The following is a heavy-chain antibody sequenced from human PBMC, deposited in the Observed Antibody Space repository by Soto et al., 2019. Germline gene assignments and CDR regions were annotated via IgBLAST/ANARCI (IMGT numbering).Heavy chain of an antibody. Sequence: QVQLVQSGGEVKKPGASVKVSCKASGYTFTIYGINWVRQAPGQGLEWMGWISPDNGNTNYVQKIQGRVTMTTDTSTSTAYMEPRSLRTDDTAVYYCARALGYSGYAGMDVWGQGTTVTVSS. CDR1: GYTFTIYG. CDR2: ISPDNGNT. V-gene: IGHV1-18*01. CDR3: ARALGYSGYAGMDV. D-gene: IGHD5-12*01. J-gene: IGHJ6*02.